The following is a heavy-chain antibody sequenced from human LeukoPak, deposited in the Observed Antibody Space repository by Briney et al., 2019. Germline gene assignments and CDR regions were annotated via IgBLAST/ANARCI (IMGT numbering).Heavy chain of an antibody. Sequence: SETLSLTCAVSGGSISSGAYSWSWIRLPPGKGLEWIGHIHHTGSTYYNPSLKSRVTISVDRSKNQFSLQLSSVTAADTAVYYCASIAETYYYGSGSYKGGYFDYWGQGTLVTVSS. CDR1: GGSISSGAYS. V-gene: IGHV4-30-2*01. D-gene: IGHD3-10*01. J-gene: IGHJ4*02. CDR3: ASIAETYYYGSGSYKGGYFDY. CDR2: IHHTGST.